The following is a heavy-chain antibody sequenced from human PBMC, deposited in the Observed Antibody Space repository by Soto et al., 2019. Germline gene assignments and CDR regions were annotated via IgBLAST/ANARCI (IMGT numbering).Heavy chain of an antibody. CDR3: ARELKRYCSGTSCYQLGY. J-gene: IGHJ4*02. CDR2: INPNSGGT. CDR1: GYTFTGYY. Sequence: ASVKVSCKASGYTFTGYYMHWVRQAPGQGLEWMGWINPNSGGTNYAQKFQGWVTMTRDRSISTAYMKLSRLRSDDTAVYYCARELKRYCSGTSCYQLGYWGQGTLVTVSS. D-gene: IGHD2-2*01. V-gene: IGHV1-2*04.